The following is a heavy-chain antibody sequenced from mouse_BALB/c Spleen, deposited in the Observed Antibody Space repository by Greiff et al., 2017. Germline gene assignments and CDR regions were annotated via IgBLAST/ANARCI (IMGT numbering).Heavy chain of an antibody. CDR2: IWSGGST. D-gene: IGHD2-10*02. J-gene: IGHJ3*01. CDR1: GFSLTSYG. CDR3: ARNQYGPFAY. V-gene: IGHV2-2*02. Sequence: QVQLKQSGPGLVQPSQSLSITCTASGFSLTSYGVHWVRQSPGKGLEWLGVIWSGGSTDYNAAFISRLSISKDNSKSQVFFKMNSLQANDTAIYYCARNQYGPFAYWGQGTLVTVSA.